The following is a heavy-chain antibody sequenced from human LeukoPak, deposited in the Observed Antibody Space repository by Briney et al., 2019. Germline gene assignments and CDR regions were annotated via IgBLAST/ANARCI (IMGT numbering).Heavy chain of an antibody. CDR2: IYYSGST. J-gene: IGHJ6*02. CDR3: ARRQTYYDYWSGYLYPFPDYGMDV. CDR1: GGSISSSSYY. V-gene: IGHV4-39*01. D-gene: IGHD3-3*01. Sequence: SETLSLTCTVSGGSISSSSYYWGWIRQPPGKGLEWIGSIYYSGSTYYNPSLKSRVTISVDTSKNQFSLKLSSVTAADTAVYYCARRQTYYDYWSGYLYPFPDYGMDVWGQGTTVTVSS.